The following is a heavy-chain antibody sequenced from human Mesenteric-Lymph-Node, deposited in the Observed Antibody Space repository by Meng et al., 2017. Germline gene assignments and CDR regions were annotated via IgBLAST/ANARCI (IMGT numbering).Heavy chain of an antibody. D-gene: IGHD1-14*01. V-gene: IGHV4-39*01. J-gene: IGHJ4*02. Sequence: LTLQGSGPDLVKPSETLALTCTVSGGSISSSSDYWAWIRQPPGEGLEWIGSVVYSGTTYYTSSLKSRVSISVDTSKNQFSLKLSSVTAADTAVYYCARHHHSPTFDYWGQGTLVTVSS. CDR1: GGSISSSSDY. CDR2: VVYSGTT. CDR3: ARHHHSPTFDY.